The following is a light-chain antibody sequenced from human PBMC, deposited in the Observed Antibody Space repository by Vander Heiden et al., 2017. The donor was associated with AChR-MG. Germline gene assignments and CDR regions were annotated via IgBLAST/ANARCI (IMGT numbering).Light chain of an antibody. CDR2: GAS. CDR1: QSVSSN. J-gene: IGKJ1*01. CDR3: QQYNNWPPWT. V-gene: IGKV3-15*01. Sequence: EIVMTQSPATLSVSPGERATLPCRASQSVSSNLAWYQQKPGQAPRLLIYGASTRATGIPARFSGSGYGTEFTLTISSLQSEDFAVYYCQQYNNWPPWTFGQGNKVEIK.